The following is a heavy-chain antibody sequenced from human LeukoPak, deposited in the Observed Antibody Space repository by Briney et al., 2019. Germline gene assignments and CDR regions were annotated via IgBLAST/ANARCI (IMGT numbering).Heavy chain of an antibody. Sequence: LAGGSLRLSCAASGFTFSSYAMSWVRQAPGKGLEWVSGISGSGGSTYYADSVKGRFTISRDNSKSTLYLQMGSLRAEDTAVYYCAKGTVTYVGDYWGQGTLVTVS. J-gene: IGHJ4*02. CDR3: AKGTVTYVGDY. V-gene: IGHV3-23*01. CDR2: ISGSGGST. D-gene: IGHD4-17*01. CDR1: GFTFSSYA.